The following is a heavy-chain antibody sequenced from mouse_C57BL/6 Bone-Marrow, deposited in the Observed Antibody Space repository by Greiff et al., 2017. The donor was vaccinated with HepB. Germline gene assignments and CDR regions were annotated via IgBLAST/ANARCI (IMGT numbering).Heavy chain of an antibody. D-gene: IGHD1-1*01. V-gene: IGHV1-53*01. J-gene: IGHJ2*01. CDR3: ARSLIITTVVENYFDY. CDR2: INPSNGGT. CDR1: GYTFTSYW. Sequence: VQLQQPGTELVKPGASVKLSCKASGYTFTSYWMHWVKQRPGQGLEWIGNINPSNGGTNYNEKFKSKATLTVDKSSSTAYMQLSSLTSEDSAVNYGARSLIITTVVENYFDYWGQGTTLTVSS.